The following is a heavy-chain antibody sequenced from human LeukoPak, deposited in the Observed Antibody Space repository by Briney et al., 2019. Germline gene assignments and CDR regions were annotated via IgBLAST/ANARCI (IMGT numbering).Heavy chain of an antibody. V-gene: IGHV3-23*01. Sequence: GGSLIHSCAASGFTFSSYAMSWVRQAPGKGLEWVSTISGSGGSTYYADSVKGRFTISRDNSKNTLYLHMNSLRAEDTAVYYCAKGYSSGWYGYWGQGTLVTVSS. CDR1: GFTFSSYA. CDR3: AKGYSSGWYGY. CDR2: ISGSGGST. D-gene: IGHD6-19*01. J-gene: IGHJ4*02.